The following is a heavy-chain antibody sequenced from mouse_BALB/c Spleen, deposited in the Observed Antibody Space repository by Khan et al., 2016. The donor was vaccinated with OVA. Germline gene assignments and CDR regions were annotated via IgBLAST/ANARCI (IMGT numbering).Heavy chain of an antibody. CDR3: ARSKGNGYDERVFDY. J-gene: IGHJ2*01. CDR1: GYTFTKYG. Sequence: QIQLVQSGPELKKPGETVKISCKASGYTFTKYGMNWVKQAPGKGLKWMGWINTYTGEPTYADDFKGRFAFSLETSASTAYLQINNLKNEDMATYFCARSKGNGYDERVFDYWGQGTTLTVSS. D-gene: IGHD2-2*01. CDR2: INTYTGEP. V-gene: IGHV9-1*02.